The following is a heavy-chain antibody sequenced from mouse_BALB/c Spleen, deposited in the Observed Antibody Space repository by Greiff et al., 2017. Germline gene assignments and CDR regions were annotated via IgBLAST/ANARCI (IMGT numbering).Heavy chain of an antibody. J-gene: IGHJ4*01. CDR3: ARRYRYEGYAMDY. CDR1: GYSFTSYY. Sequence: VQLQQSGPELVKPGASVKISCKASGYSFTSYYIHWVKQRPGQGLEWIGWIFPGSGNTKYNEKFKGKATLTADTSSSTAYMQLSSLTSEDSAVYYCARRYRYEGYAMDYWGQGTSVTVSS. CDR2: IFPGSGNT. V-gene: IGHV1-66*01. D-gene: IGHD2-14*01.